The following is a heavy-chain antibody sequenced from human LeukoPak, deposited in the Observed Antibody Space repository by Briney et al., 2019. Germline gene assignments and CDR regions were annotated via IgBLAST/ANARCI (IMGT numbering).Heavy chain of an antibody. V-gene: IGHV4-61*02. CDR2: IYTSGST. CDR1: GGSISSGSYY. D-gene: IGHD5-12*01. Sequence: PSETLSLTCTVSGGSISSGSYYWSWIRQPAGKGLEWIGRIYTSGSTNYNPSLKSRVTISVDTSKNQFSLKLSSVTAADTAVYYCARVRGLGRYSGSYYFDYWGQGTLVTVSS. CDR3: ARVRGLGRYSGSYYFDY. J-gene: IGHJ4*02.